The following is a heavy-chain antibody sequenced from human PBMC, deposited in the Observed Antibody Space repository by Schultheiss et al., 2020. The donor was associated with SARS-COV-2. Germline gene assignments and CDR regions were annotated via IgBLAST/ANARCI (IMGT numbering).Heavy chain of an antibody. J-gene: IGHJ6*02. CDR3: TTDFWSGYYSIFHYYYGMEV. CDR1: GFTFSNAW. CDR2: IKSKTDGGTT. Sequence: GGSLRLSCAASGFTFSNAWMSWVRQAPGKGLEWVGRIKSKTDGGTTDYAAPVKGRFTISRDDSKNTLYLQMNSLKTEDTAVYYCTTDFWSGYYSIFHYYYGMEVWGQGTTVTVSS. V-gene: IGHV3-15*01. D-gene: IGHD3-3*01.